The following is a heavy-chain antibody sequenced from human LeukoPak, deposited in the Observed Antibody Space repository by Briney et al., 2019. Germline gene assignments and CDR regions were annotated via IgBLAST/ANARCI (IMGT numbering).Heavy chain of an antibody. CDR1: GGSINGYY. CDR3: ARGEALYSNYGFDY. J-gene: IGHJ4*02. D-gene: IGHD4-11*01. V-gene: IGHV4-59*01. CDR2: IYYSGST. Sequence: PSETLSLTCTVSGGSINGYYRSLIRQPPGKGLEWIGYIYYSGSTNYNPSLKSRVTISIDTSKNQFSLKLTSVTAADTAVYYCARGEALYSNYGFDYWGQGTLVTVSS.